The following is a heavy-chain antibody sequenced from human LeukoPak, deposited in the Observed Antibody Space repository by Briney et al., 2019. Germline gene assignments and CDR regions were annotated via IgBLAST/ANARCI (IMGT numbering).Heavy chain of an antibody. CDR1: GDSISSGTYY. Sequence: SQTLSLTCTVSGDSISSGTYYWTWLRQPAGQGLEWIGRINPSGSTDYNPSLKSRVTISVDTSKNQFSLKLTSVTAADTAVYYCARAQRWLPFTYWGQGTLVTVSS. J-gene: IGHJ4*02. D-gene: IGHD6-19*01. CDR2: INPSGST. CDR3: ARAQRWLPFTY. V-gene: IGHV4-61*02.